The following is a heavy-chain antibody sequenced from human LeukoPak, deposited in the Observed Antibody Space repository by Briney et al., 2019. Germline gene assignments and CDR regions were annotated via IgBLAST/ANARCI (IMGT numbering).Heavy chain of an antibody. CDR2: LSSSGGST. Sequence: GGSLRLSCAASGFTFNRYAMSWVRQAPGKGLEWVSGLSSSGGSTYYADPVKGRFTISRDNSKNTLSLQMNSLRAEDTAVYYCANKAATVTDYILDYWGQGTLVTVSS. CDR1: GFTFNRYA. CDR3: ANKAATVTDYILDY. V-gene: IGHV3-23*01. J-gene: IGHJ4*02. D-gene: IGHD4-17*01.